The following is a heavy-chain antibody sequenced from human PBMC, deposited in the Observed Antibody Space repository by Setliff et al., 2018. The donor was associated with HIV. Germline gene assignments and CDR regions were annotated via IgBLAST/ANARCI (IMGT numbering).Heavy chain of an antibody. Sequence: SETLSLTCTVSGGSISSGGYYWSWIRQHPGKGLEWIGYIYYSGSTYYNPSLKSRVTISVDTSKNQFSLKLSSVTAADTAVYYCARRGWNAYRAFDYWGQGPLVTVSS. V-gene: IGHV4-31*03. D-gene: IGHD4-4*01. J-gene: IGHJ4*02. CDR3: ARRGWNAYRAFDY. CDR2: IYYSGST. CDR1: GGSISSGGYY.